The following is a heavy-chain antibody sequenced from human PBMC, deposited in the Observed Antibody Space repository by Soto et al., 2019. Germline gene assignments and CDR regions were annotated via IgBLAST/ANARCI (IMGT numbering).Heavy chain of an antibody. Sequence: QVQLVQSGAEVKKPGSSVKVSCKASGGTFSSYAISWVRQAPGQGLEWMGGIIPIFGTANYAQKFQGRVTITADESXXRXYXALSRLRSEATAVYYCARGYCISTSCSEGNSGWFDPWGQGTLVTVSS. D-gene: IGHD2-2*01. CDR2: IIPIFGTA. J-gene: IGHJ5*02. V-gene: IGHV1-69*12. CDR3: ARGYCISTSCSEGNSGWFDP. CDR1: GGTFSSYA.